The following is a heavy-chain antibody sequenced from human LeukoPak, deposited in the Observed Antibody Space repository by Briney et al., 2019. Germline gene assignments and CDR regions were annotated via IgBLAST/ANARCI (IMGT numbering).Heavy chain of an antibody. V-gene: IGHV1-18*01. J-gene: IGHJ4*02. D-gene: IGHD3-10*01. CDR1: GYTFTSYG. CDR2: ISAYNGNT. CDR3: ARTMSYNWRIDY. Sequence: GASVKVSCKASGYTFTSYGISWVRQAPGQGLEWMGWISAYNGNTNYAQKLQGRVTMTRDTSISTAFMELSSLRSDDTAMYFCARTMSYNWRIDYWGQGTLVTVSS.